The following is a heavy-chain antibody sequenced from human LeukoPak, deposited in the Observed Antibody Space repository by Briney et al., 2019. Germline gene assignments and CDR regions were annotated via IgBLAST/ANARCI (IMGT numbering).Heavy chain of an antibody. Sequence: SRTLSLTCAISGDSASSNSATWNWIRQSPSRGLEWLGRTSYRSKWHNDYAVSVKSRIAINPDTSKNQFSLQLNSVTPEDTAVYYCARGLYRYFDHWGRGTLVTVSS. CDR3: ARGLYRYFDH. J-gene: IGHJ2*01. CDR2: TSYRSKWHN. V-gene: IGHV6-1*01. CDR1: GDSASSNSAT.